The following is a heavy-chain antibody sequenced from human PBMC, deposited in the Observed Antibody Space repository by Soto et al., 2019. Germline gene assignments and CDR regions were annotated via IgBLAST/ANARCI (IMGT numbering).Heavy chain of an antibody. CDR2: TAYDGTNE. J-gene: IGHJ1*01. CDR3: PRPLEDPYESRGYYEGGSLQH. Sequence: QVQLVESGGGVVQPGTSLRLSCAASEFTLSSFPLHWVRQAPGKGLEWVAMTAYDGTNEYYADSVRGRFTISRDNSKNTVYLEMNSLGIEETAVYYCPRPLEDPYESRGYYEGGSLQHWGQGTPVTVSS. V-gene: IGHV3-30*04. CDR1: EFTLSSFP. D-gene: IGHD3-22*01.